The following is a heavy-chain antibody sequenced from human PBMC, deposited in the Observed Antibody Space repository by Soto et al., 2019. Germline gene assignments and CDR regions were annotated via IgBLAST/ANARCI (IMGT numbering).Heavy chain of an antibody. V-gene: IGHV3-11*01. CDR1: GFTFSDYY. CDR3: ARHCDSSGWYGRDDAFDI. D-gene: IGHD6-19*01. CDR2: ISSSGSTI. J-gene: IGHJ3*02. Sequence: GGSLRLSCAASGFTFSDYYMSWIRQAPGKGLEWVSYISSSGSTIYYADSVKGRFTISRDNAKNSLYLQMNSLRAEDTAVYYCARHCDSSGWYGRDDAFDIWGQGTMVTVSS.